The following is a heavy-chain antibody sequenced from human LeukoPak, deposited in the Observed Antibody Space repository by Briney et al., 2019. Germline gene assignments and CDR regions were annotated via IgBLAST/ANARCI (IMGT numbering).Heavy chain of an antibody. CDR1: GFTFTTYW. D-gene: IGHD2-2*01. Sequence: GGSLRLSCAASGFTFTTYWMTWVRQAPGKGLEWVANINQDGSKKEYVDSVEGRFTISRDNAKNSLYLQMNSLRAEDTAVYYCARGRYCSSTSCHYFDYWGQGTLVTVSS. CDR3: ARGRYCSSTSCHYFDY. V-gene: IGHV3-7*01. CDR2: INQDGSKK. J-gene: IGHJ4*02.